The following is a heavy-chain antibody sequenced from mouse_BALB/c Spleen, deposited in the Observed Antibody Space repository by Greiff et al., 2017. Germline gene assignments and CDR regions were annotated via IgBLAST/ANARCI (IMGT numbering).Heavy chain of an antibody. CDR2: ISSGGGST. Sequence: EVNVVESGGGLVKPGGSLKLSCAASGFAFSSYDMSWVRQTPEKRLEWVAYISSGGGSTYYPDTVKGRFTISRDNAKNTLYLQMSSLKSEDTAMYYCARHQRYEGMDYWGQGTSVTVSS. CDR1: GFAFSSYD. D-gene: IGHD2-14*01. CDR3: ARHQRYEGMDY. V-gene: IGHV5-12-1*01. J-gene: IGHJ4*01.